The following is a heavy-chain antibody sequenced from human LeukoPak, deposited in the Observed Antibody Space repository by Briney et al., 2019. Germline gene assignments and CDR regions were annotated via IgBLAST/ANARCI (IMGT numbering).Heavy chain of an antibody. V-gene: IGHV3-30*03. Sequence: GGSLRLSCTGSAFTFSSYGMHWVRQAPGKGLEWVAVISYDGSNKYYADSVKGRFTISRDNSKNTLYLQMNSLRAEDTAVYYCARAGATADAFDIWGQGTMVTVSS. D-gene: IGHD1-26*01. J-gene: IGHJ3*02. CDR2: ISYDGSNK. CDR3: ARAGATADAFDI. CDR1: AFTFSSYG.